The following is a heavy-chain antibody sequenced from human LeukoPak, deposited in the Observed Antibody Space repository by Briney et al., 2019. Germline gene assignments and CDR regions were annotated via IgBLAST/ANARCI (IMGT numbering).Heavy chain of an antibody. D-gene: IGHD6-19*01. CDR3: VRSRIEVLGTGGFDY. CDR1: GFNFNNYP. Sequence: TGGSLRLSCEASGFNFNNYPMSWVRQAPGKGLEWVSTIRDSGSNTYYAESVKGRFTISTDNSKDTLYLQVDSLRAEDTAVYYCVRSRIEVLGTGGFDYWGQGTLVTVSS. CDR2: IRDSGSNT. J-gene: IGHJ4*02. V-gene: IGHV3-23*01.